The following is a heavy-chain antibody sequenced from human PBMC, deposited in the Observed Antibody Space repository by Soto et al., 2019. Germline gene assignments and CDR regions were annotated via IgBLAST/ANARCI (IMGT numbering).Heavy chain of an antibody. D-gene: IGHD2-21*01. J-gene: IGHJ5*02. CDR3: ARDIPHTWFDA. Sequence: QLVESGGGLVQPGGSLRISCAASGSTFGTYWMHWVRQAPGKGLVWVSRIDNDGSAVYADSVKGRFTTSRDNAKNTVYLQMNSLGDEDTALYYCARDIPHTWFDAWGQGTVVTVSS. CDR1: GSTFGTYW. CDR2: IDNDGSA. V-gene: IGHV3-74*01.